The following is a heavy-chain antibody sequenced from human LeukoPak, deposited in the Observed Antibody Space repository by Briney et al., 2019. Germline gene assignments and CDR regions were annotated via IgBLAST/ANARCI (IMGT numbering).Heavy chain of an antibody. CDR1: GYTFSDYD. Sequence: ASAKVSCKASGYTFSDYDVNWVRQAPGQGLEWMGWMNPTSGDTGYAQKFQGRVTMTRSMSRNTAYMELSRLRSEDTAVYFCVRVVMKAFYYYYMDVWGKGTTIIISS. J-gene: IGHJ6*03. CDR2: MNPTSGDT. V-gene: IGHV1-8*01. D-gene: IGHD2-21*01. CDR3: VRVVMKAFYYYYMDV.